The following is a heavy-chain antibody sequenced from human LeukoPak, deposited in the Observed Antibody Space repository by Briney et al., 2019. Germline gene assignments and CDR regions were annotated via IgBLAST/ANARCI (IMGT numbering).Heavy chain of an antibody. Sequence: ASVKVSCKASGYTFTGYYIHWVRQAPGQGLEWMGWINPNTGGAHYAQKFQGSVTMTRDTSISTAYMEVSRLRSDDTAVFYCARDRHNWNSNMFDYWGQGTLVTVSS. D-gene: IGHD1-20*01. CDR2: INPNTGGA. CDR1: GYTFTGYY. CDR3: ARDRHNWNSNMFDY. V-gene: IGHV1-2*02. J-gene: IGHJ4*02.